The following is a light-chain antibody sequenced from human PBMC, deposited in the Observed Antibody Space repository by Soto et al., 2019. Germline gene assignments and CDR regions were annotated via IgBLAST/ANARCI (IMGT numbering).Light chain of an antibody. J-gene: IGKJ5*01. CDR1: QSVSSN. CDR2: GAS. CDR3: QQYGSSLFT. Sequence: EIVMTQSPATLFVSAGERATLSCRASQSVSSNLAWDQQKPGQAPRLLIYGASTRATGIPARFSGSGSGTDFTLTISRLEPEDFAVYYCQQYGSSLFTFGQGTRLEIK. V-gene: IGKV3-15*01.